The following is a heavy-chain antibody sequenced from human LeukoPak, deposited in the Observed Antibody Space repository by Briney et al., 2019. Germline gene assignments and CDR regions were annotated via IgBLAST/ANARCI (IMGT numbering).Heavy chain of an antibody. V-gene: IGHV1-2*02. D-gene: IGHD5-12*01. J-gene: IGHJ5*02. CDR1: GYTFTDYY. CDR2: INLNSGGT. Sequence: GASVKVSCKASGYTFTDYYIHWARQAPGQGLEWMGWINLNSGGTKYAQKFQGRVTMTTDTSISTAYMEMSRLTSDDTAVYYCARDAHNGYEFHDWFDPWGQGALVTVSS. CDR3: ARDAHNGYEFHDWFDP.